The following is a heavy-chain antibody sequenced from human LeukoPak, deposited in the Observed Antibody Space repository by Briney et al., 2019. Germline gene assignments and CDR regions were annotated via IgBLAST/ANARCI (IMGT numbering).Heavy chain of an antibody. CDR2: ISAYNGNT. D-gene: IGHD3-3*01. J-gene: IGHJ6*02. CDR3: ARASARVWSGCWWTVNPRPDYYGMDV. Sequence: GASVKVSCKASGYTFTSYGISWVRQAPGQGLEWMGWISAYNGNTNYAQKLQGRVTMTTDTSTSTAYMELRSLRSDDTAVYYCARASARVWSGCWWTVNPRPDYYGMDVWGQGTTVTVSS. V-gene: IGHV1-18*01. CDR1: GYTFTSYG.